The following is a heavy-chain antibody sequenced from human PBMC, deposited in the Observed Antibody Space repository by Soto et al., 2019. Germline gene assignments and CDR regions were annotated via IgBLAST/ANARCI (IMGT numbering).Heavy chain of an antibody. Sequence: PGGSLRLSCAASGFTFTRSSMNWVRQAPGKGLEWVSSISSTTNYIYYGDSMKGRFTISRDNAKNSLYLEMNSLRAEDAAVYYCARESEDLTSNFDYWGQGTLVTLS. J-gene: IGHJ4*02. CDR3: ARESEDLTSNFDY. CDR2: ISSTTNYI. V-gene: IGHV3-21*06. CDR1: GFTFTRSS.